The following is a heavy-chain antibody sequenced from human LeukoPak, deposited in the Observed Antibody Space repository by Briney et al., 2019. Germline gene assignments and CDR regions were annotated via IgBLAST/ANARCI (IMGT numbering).Heavy chain of an antibody. J-gene: IGHJ6*03. CDR2: IKQDGREK. D-gene: IGHD6-6*01. CDR3: ARYYLKYSSSSVGRDYYMDV. Sequence: GGSLRLSCAASGFTFSSYWMSWGRQARGKGVEWMANIKQDGREKYYVDSVKGRFTISRHNPKNSLYLQMNSLRAEDTAVYYCARYYLKYSSSSVGRDYYMDVWVKGTTVTVSS. CDR1: GFTFSSYW. V-gene: IGHV3-7*03.